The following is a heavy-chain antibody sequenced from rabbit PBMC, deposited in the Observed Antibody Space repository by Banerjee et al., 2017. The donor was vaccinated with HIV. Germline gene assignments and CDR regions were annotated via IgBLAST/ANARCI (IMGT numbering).Heavy chain of an antibody. CDR2: IYTTSGST. CDR1: GIDFSSNYW. V-gene: IGHV1S43*01. Sequence: QQQLEESGGGLVKPEGSLTLTCTASGIDFSSNYWICWVRQAPGKGLEWIGCIYTTSGSTWYASWVNGRFTISRSTSLNTVDLQMTSLTAADTATYFCARDLTDVIGWNFGWWGQGTLVTVS. J-gene: IGHJ4*01. D-gene: IGHD1-1*01. CDR3: ARDLTDVIGWNFGW.